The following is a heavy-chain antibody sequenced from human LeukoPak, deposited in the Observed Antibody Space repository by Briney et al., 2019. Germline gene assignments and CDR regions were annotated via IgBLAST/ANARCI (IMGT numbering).Heavy chain of an antibody. V-gene: IGHV3-74*01. CDR1: GFTFSTYW. Sequence: PGGSLRLSCAASGFTFSTYWKHWVRQTPGKGLVWVSRINPDGTTTSYADSVKGRFTISRDNAKDTVYLQMNSLRAEDTAVYYCARVSIGWYSFDYWGQGTLATVSS. D-gene: IGHD6-19*01. J-gene: IGHJ4*02. CDR2: INPDGTTT. CDR3: ARVSIGWYSFDY.